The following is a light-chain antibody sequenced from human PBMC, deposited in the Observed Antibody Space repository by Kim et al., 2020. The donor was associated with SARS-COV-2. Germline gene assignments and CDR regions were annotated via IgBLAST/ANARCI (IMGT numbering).Light chain of an antibody. CDR1: QSIPRW. Sequence: ASLGGRCTITCRASQSIPRWLAWYQQKPGKAPKLLIYETSNLEGGVPSRFSGSGSETEFTLTISSLQPDDFATYYCQQYGSYPWTFCQGTKVDIK. CDR3: QQYGSYPWT. J-gene: IGKJ1*01. CDR2: ETS. V-gene: IGKV1-5*03.